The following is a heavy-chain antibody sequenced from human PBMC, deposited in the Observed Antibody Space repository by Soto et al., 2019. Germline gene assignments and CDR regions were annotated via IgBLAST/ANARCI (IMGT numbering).Heavy chain of an antibody. V-gene: IGHV1-18*01. J-gene: IGHJ4*02. CDR1: GYTFPSYG. Sequence: ASVKVSCKASGYTFPSYGLSWVRQAPGQGLAWMGWISAYNGNTNYAQKLQGRVTMTTDTSTSTAYMELRSLRSDDTAVYYCARNPPGYCTNGVCYYFDYWGQGTLVTVSS. CDR3: ARNPPGYCTNGVCYYFDY. CDR2: ISAYNGNT. D-gene: IGHD2-8*01.